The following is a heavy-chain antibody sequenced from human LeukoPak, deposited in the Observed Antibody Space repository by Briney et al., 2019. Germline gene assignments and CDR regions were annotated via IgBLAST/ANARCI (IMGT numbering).Heavy chain of an antibody. CDR3: AKKHIAAAGGGDFDY. V-gene: IGHV3-23*01. D-gene: IGHD6-13*01. CDR1: GFTFSSYA. CDR2: ISGSGGST. J-gene: IGHJ4*02. Sequence: QAGGSLRLSCAASGFTFSSYAMRWVRQAPGKGLEWVSAISGSGGSTYYADSVKGRFTISRDNSKNTLYLQMNSLRAEDTAVYYCAKKHIAAAGGGDFDYWGQGTLVTVSS.